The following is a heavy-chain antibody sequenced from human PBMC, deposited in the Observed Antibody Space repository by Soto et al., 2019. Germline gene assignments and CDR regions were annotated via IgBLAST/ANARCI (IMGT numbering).Heavy chain of an antibody. V-gene: IGHV3-30*03. CDR3: ASEEYYDRFLWFDP. Sequence: GGSLRLSCAASGFTFSSYGMHWVRQAPGKGLEWVAVISYDGSNKYYADSVKGRFTISRDNSKNTLYLQMNSLRAEDTAVYYCASEEYYDRFLWFDPWGQGTLVTVSS. J-gene: IGHJ5*02. D-gene: IGHD3-22*01. CDR2: ISYDGSNK. CDR1: GFTFSSYG.